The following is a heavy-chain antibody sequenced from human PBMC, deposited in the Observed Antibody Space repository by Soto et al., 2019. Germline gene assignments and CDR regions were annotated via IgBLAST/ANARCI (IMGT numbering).Heavy chain of an antibody. J-gene: IGHJ3*02. V-gene: IGHV1-46*01. CDR1: GYTFTSYH. CDR3: GRGATMFGFDI. Sequence: GASVKVSCKASGYTFTSYHMHWVRQAPGQGLEWMGIINPSGGSTPYTQKFQGRVTMTTDTSTSTAYMELRSLRSDDTAVYYCGRGATMFGFDIWGQATMVTGSS. CDR2: INPSGGST. D-gene: IGHD3-10*02.